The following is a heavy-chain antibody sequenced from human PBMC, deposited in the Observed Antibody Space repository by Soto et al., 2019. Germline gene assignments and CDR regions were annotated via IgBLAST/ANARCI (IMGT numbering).Heavy chain of an antibody. CDR2: IWYDGSNK. V-gene: IGHV3-33*01. J-gene: IGHJ6*02. Sequence: QVQLVESGGGVVQPGRSLRLSCAASGFTFSSYGMHWVRHAPGKGLEWVAVIWYDGSNKYYADSVKGRFTISRDNSKNTLSLQMTGLRAEDTAVYYCARGGALRYVDGLQHYYGMDVWGQGTTVTVSS. CDR3: ARGGALRYVDGLQHYYGMDV. CDR1: GFTFSSYG. D-gene: IGHD3-9*01.